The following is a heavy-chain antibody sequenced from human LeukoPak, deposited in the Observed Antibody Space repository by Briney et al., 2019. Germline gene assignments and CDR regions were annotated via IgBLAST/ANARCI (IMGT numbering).Heavy chain of an antibody. CDR1: GFTFNNYA. CDR3: LKDLTGSGDY. V-gene: IGHV3-64D*06. J-gene: IGHJ4*02. Sequence: GGSLRLSCSASGFTFNNYAMHWVRQAPGKGLEYVSAITSNGGTTYHGDSVRGRFTISRDNSKNTVYLQMSSLRPEDTAVYYCLKDLTGSGDYWGQGTLVTVSS. CDR2: ITSNGGTT. D-gene: IGHD3-10*01.